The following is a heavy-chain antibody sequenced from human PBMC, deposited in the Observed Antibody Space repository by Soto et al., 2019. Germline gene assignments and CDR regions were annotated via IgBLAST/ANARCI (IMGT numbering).Heavy chain of an antibody. V-gene: IGHV1-18*01. J-gene: IGHJ4*02. D-gene: IGHD2-15*01. CDR3: ARELSGDYSSSSYCSGGSCHEFDY. Sequence: ASVKVSCKASGYTFTSYGISWVRQAPGQGLEWMGWIGAYNGNTNYAQKLQGRVTMTTDTSTSTAYMELRSLRSDDTAVYYCARELSGDYSSSSYCSGGSCHEFDYWGQGTLVTVSS. CDR1: GYTFTSYG. CDR2: IGAYNGNT.